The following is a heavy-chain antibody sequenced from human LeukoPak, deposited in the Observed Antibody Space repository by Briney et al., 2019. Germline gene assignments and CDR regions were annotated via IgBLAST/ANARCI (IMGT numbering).Heavy chain of an antibody. CDR1: GFTFSTYW. CDR2: ISGSGGST. D-gene: IGHD5-18*01. CDR3: AKDRESSYGLGAFDI. Sequence: TGGSLRLSCAASGFTFSTYWMSWVRQAPGKALEWFSAISGSGGSTYYAYSVKGRFTISRDNSKNTLYLQMHRLRVEHTAVSYCAKDRESSYGLGAFDIWRQGTMVTVPS. J-gene: IGHJ3*02. V-gene: IGHV3-23*01.